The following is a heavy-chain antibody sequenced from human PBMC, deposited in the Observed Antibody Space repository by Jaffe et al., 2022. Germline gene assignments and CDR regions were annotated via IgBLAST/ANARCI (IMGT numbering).Heavy chain of an antibody. J-gene: IGHJ4*02. CDR3: ATEDGDYLDY. CDR1: GFTFSSYS. V-gene: IGHV3-48*01. CDR2: ISSSSSTI. Sequence: EVQLVESGGGLVQPGGSLRLSCAASGFTFSSYSMNWVRQAPGKGLEWVSYISSSSSTIYYADSVKGRFTISRDNAKNSLYLQMNSLRAEDTAVYYCATEDGDYLDYWGQGTLVTVSS. D-gene: IGHD4-17*01.